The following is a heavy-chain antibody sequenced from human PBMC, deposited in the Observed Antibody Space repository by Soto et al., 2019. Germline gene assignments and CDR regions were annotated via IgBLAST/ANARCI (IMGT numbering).Heavy chain of an antibody. V-gene: IGHV1-69*13. CDR3: ARDSSVAEHYYFDY. Sequence: ASVNVSCKASGGTFSSYAISWVRQAPGQGLEWMGGIIPIFGTANYAQKFQGRVTITADESTSTAYMELSSLRSEDTAVYYCARDSSVAEHYYFDYWGQGTLVTVSS. J-gene: IGHJ4*02. CDR2: IIPIFGTA. CDR1: GGTFSSYA. D-gene: IGHD6-19*01.